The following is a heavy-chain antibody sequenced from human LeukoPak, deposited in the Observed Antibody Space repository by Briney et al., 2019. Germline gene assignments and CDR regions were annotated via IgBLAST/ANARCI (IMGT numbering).Heavy chain of an antibody. CDR3: AGGGSGSWGMDV. J-gene: IGHJ6*02. V-gene: IGHV1-58*01. CDR1: GFTFTSSA. Sequence: SVKVSCKASGFTFTSSAVQWVRQARGQRLEWIGWIVVGSGNTNCAQKFQERVTITRDMSTSTAYMELSSLRSEDTAVYYCAGGGSGSWGMDVWGQGTTVTVSS. D-gene: IGHD1-26*01. CDR2: IVVGSGNT.